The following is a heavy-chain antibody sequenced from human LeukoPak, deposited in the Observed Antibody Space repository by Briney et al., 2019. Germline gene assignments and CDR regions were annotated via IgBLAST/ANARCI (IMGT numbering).Heavy chain of an antibody. CDR1: EFSVGSNY. CDR3: AKDRGRGYSYGYRSGNMDV. J-gene: IGHJ6*03. V-gene: IGHV3-66*01. D-gene: IGHD5-18*01. Sequence: GGSLRLSCAASEFSVGSNYMTWVRQAPGKGLEWVSLIYSGGSTYYADSVKGRFTISRDNSKNTLYLQMNSLRAEDTAVYYCAKDRGRGYSYGYRSGNMDVWGKGTTVTISS. CDR2: IYSGGST.